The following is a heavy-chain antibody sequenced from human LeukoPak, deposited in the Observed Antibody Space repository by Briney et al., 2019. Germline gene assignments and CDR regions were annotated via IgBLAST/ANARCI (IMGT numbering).Heavy chain of an antibody. D-gene: IGHD6-13*01. J-gene: IGHJ2*01. CDR3: ASKTDRLGAVGRDRYFDL. Sequence: PGGSLRLSCTASGFTFSGYEMTWVRQAPGKGLEWMSYISVNGGAMHYADSVRGRFTTSRDDAKNSLYLHMNSLRVEDTAIYYCASKTDRLGAVGRDRYFDLWGRGTLITVSS. CDR1: GFTFSGYE. V-gene: IGHV3-48*03. CDR2: ISVNGGAM.